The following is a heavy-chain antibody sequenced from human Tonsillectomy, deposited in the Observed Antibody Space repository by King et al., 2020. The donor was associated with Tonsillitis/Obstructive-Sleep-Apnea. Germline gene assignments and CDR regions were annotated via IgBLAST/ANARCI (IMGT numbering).Heavy chain of an antibody. CDR2: INACNGNT. Sequence: VQLVQSGAEVKKPGASVKVSCKASGYTFTSYAMHWVRQAPGQRLEWMGWINACNGNTKYSQKFQGRVTITRDTSASTAYMELSSLRSEDTAVYYCASQYYDFWSGLPGDYWGQGTLVTVSS. J-gene: IGHJ4*02. V-gene: IGHV1-3*01. D-gene: IGHD3-3*01. CDR3: ASQYYDFWSGLPGDY. CDR1: GYTFTSYA.